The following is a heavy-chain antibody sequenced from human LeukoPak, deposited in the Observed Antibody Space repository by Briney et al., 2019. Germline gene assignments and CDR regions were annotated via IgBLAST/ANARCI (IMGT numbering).Heavy chain of an antibody. V-gene: IGHV4-4*07. CDR3: ARDSCDGDCFSFDY. Sequence: SSETLSLTCTVSGVSISSYYWSWIRQPAGKGLEWIGRIHSSGSTNYNPSLKSRVTMSVDTSKNQFSLKLSSVTAADTAVYYCARDSCDGDCFSFDYWGQGTLLSVSS. CDR2: IHSSGST. CDR1: GVSISSYY. J-gene: IGHJ4*02. D-gene: IGHD2-21*02.